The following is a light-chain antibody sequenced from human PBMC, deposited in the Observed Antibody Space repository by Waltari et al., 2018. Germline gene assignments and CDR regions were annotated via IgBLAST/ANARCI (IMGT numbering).Light chain of an antibody. CDR2: NVN. J-gene: IGLJ2*01. CDR3: SSYTTTGSTLL. V-gene: IGLV2-18*02. CDR1: SSDVGGYNR. Sequence: QSALTQPPSVSGSPGQSVTLSCTGSSSDVGGYNRVSWYQQPPGAAPQLIIYNVNFRPSGVPDRFSGSKSGYTASLTISGLQAEDEANYYCSSYTTTGSTLLFGGGTELTVL.